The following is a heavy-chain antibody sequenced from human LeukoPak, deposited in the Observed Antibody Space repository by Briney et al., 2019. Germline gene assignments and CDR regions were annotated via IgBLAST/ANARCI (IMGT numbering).Heavy chain of an antibody. CDR1: GFTFSSYG. V-gene: IGHV3-30*02. J-gene: IGHJ4*02. Sequence: GGSLRLSCAASGFTFSSYGMHWVRQAPGKGLEWVAFIWYDGSNKYYVDSVKGRFTISRDNSKNTLYLQMNSLRAEDTAVYYCAKDREGYSYGYSFYPYYCDCWGQGTLVTVSS. CDR2: IWYDGSNK. D-gene: IGHD5-18*01. CDR3: AKDREGYSYGYSFYPYYCDC.